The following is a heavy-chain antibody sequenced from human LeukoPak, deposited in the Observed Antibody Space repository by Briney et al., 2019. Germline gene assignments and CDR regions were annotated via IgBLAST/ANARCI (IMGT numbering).Heavy chain of an antibody. CDR3: AKGTYSAYNSGCAY. J-gene: IGHJ4*02. D-gene: IGHD5-12*01. CDR1: GFTFSSYS. Sequence: PGGSLRLSCAASGFTFSSYSMSWVRQAPGKGLEWVSSITSTSDYIYYADSVKGRFTISRDNARNTLYLQMNSLRAEDTALYYCAKGTYSAYNSGCAYWGQGTLVTVSS. CDR2: ITSTSDYI. V-gene: IGHV3-21*01.